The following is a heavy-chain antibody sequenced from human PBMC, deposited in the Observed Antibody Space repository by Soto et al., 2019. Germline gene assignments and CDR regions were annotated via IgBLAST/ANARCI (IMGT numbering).Heavy chain of an antibody. CDR3: ARADSSGYPNFDY. D-gene: IGHD3-22*01. J-gene: IGHJ4*02. CDR2: INPNSGGT. V-gene: IGHV1-2*04. Sequence: ASVKVSCKASGYTFTGYYMHWVRQAPGQGLEWMGWINPNSGGTNYAQKFQGWVTMTRDTSISTAYMELSRLRSDDTAVYYCARADSSGYPNFDYWGQGTLVTVSS. CDR1: GYTFTGYY.